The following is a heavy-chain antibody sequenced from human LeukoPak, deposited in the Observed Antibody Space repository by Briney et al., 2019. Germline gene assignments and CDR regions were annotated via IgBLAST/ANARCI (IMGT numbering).Heavy chain of an antibody. CDR2: ISCSGVST. CDR3: AKVRIGGYSSSWRQYYFDY. Sequence: GGSLRLSCAASGFTFSSYAMSWVRQPPGKGLEWVSAISCSGVSTYYADSVKGRFTISRDNSKNTLYLQMNSLRAEDTAVYYCAKVRIGGYSSSWRQYYFDYWGQGTLVTVSS. J-gene: IGHJ4*02. D-gene: IGHD6-13*01. CDR1: GFTFSSYA. V-gene: IGHV3-23*01.